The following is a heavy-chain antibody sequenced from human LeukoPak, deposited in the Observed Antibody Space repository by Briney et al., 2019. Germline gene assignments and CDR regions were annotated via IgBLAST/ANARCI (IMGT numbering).Heavy chain of an antibody. V-gene: IGHV3-21*01. Sequence: GGSLRLSCAASGFTFSSYSMNWVRQAPGKGLEWVSSISSSSSYIYYADSVEGRFTISRDNAKNSLYLQMNSLRAEDTAVYYCARAHNWKYGTFDYWGQGTLVTVSS. CDR3: ARAHNWKYGTFDY. CDR2: ISSSSSYI. CDR1: GFTFSSYS. D-gene: IGHD1-7*01. J-gene: IGHJ4*02.